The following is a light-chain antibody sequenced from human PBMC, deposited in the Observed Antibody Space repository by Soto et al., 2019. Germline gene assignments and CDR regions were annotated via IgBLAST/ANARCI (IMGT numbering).Light chain of an antibody. CDR3: QQFDRSLPSWT. CDR1: QSVSSNY. V-gene: IGKV3-20*01. Sequence: ETVLTQSPGTLSLSPGERATLSCRASQSVSSNYLAWYQHIPGQAPRLLIYGASTSATAIPDRFSGSGSGTDFTLTISRLEPEDFAVYYCQQFDRSLPSWTFGQGTKVE. CDR2: GAS. J-gene: IGKJ1*01.